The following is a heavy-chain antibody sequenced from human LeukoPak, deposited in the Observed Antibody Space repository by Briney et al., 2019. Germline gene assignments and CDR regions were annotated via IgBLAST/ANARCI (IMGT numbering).Heavy chain of an antibody. J-gene: IGHJ4*02. CDR3: ARGFLGAVDNLVSAKYFDY. CDR2: INHSGST. D-gene: IGHD2-15*01. Sequence: SETLSLTCAVYGGSFSGYYWSWIRQPPGKGLEWIGEINHSGSTNYNPSLKSRVTISVDTSKNQFSLKLSSVTAADTAVYYCARGFLGAVDNLVSAKYFDYWGQGTLVTVSS. V-gene: IGHV4-34*01. CDR1: GGSFSGYY.